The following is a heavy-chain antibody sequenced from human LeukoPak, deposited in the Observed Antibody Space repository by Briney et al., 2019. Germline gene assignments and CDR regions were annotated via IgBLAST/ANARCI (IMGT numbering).Heavy chain of an antibody. Sequence: SETLSLTCAVYGGSFSGYYWSWIRQPPGKGLEWIGEINHSGSTNYNPSLKSRVTISVDTSKNQFSLKLSSVTAADTAVYYCARGYDIPQEPEKSGILNGYFHFDYWGQGTLVTVSS. CDR2: INHSGST. D-gene: IGHD3-9*01. J-gene: IGHJ4*02. CDR1: GGSFSGYY. CDR3: ARGYDIPQEPEKSGILNGYFHFDY. V-gene: IGHV4-34*01.